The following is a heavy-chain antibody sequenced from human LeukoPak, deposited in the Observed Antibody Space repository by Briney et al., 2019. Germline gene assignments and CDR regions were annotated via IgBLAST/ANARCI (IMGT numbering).Heavy chain of an antibody. CDR3: ARVGTGNRYYYYYMDV. CDR1: GDSINNEY. V-gene: IGHV4-59*08. Sequence: PSETLSLTCSVSGDSINNEYWTWIRQPPGKGLEWIGYMYNSGSTKYNPSLKSRVTILPDTPKNQFSLKLSSVTAADTAVYFCARVGTGNRYYYYYMDVWGKGPTVTVSS. CDR2: MYNSGST. D-gene: IGHD2-21*02. J-gene: IGHJ6*03.